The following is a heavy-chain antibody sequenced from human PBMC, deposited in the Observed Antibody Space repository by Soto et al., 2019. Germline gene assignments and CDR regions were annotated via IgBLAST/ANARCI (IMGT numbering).Heavy chain of an antibody. Sequence: PGGSLRLSCAASGFTFSNYNMNWVRQAPGKGLEWVSSISSSSSYIYYADSVKGRFTISRDNAKNSLFLQMNSLRAEDTAVYYYVSSCRRGYSDDYYYYGMDVWGQGTTVTVSS. CDR2: ISSSSSYI. J-gene: IGHJ6*02. V-gene: IGHV3-21*01. D-gene: IGHD6-25*01. CDR1: GFTFSNYN. CDR3: VSSCRRGYSDDYYYYGMDV.